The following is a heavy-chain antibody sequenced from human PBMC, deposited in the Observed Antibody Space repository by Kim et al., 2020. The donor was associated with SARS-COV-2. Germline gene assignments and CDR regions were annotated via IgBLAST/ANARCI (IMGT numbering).Heavy chain of an antibody. CDR3: ARRVVVAAGFDY. Sequence: SETLSLTCAVYGGSFSGYYWSWIRQPPGKGLEWIGEINHSGSTNYNPSLKSRVTISVDTSKNQFSLKLSSVTAADTVVYYCARRVVVAAGFDYWGQGTLVTVSS. CDR1: GGSFSGYY. CDR2: INHSGST. J-gene: IGHJ4*02. D-gene: IGHD2-15*01. V-gene: IGHV4-34*01.